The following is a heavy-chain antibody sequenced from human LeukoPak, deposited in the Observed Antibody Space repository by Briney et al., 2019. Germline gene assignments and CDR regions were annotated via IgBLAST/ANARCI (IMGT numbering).Heavy chain of an antibody. CDR3: ASILTGSNWLDP. Sequence: SETLSRTCTVSGGSISSGDYYWSWIRQPPGKGLEWIGYIYYSGSTYYNPSLKSRVTISVDTSKNQFSLKLSSVTAADTAVYYCASILTGSNWLDPWGQGTLVTVSS. D-gene: IGHD3-9*01. V-gene: IGHV4-30-4*01. CDR2: IYYSGST. J-gene: IGHJ5*02. CDR1: GGSISSGDYY.